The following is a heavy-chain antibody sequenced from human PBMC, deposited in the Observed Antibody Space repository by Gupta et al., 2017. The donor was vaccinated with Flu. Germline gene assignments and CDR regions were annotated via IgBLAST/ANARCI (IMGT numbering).Heavy chain of an antibody. CDR3: ARVKGDYDSSGYYFYWYFDL. CDR2: ISAYNGNT. D-gene: IGHD3-22*01. V-gene: IGHV1-18*01. J-gene: IGHJ2*01. Sequence: QVQLVQSGAEVKKPGASVKVSCKASGYTFTSYGISWVRQAPGQGLERMGWISAYNGNTNYAQKLQGRVTMTTDTSTSTAYMELRSLRSDDTAVYYCARVKGDYDSSGYYFYWYFDLWGRGTLVTVSS. CDR1: GYTFTSYG.